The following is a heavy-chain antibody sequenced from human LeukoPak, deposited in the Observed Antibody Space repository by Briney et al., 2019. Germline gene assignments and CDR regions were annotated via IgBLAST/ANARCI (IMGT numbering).Heavy chain of an antibody. Sequence: GGSLRLSCAVSGITLSNYGMSWVRQGPGKGLEWVAGISDSGGRTNYADSVKGRFTISRDNPKNTLYLQMNSLRAEDTAVYFCAKRGVVIRVILVGFHKEAYYFDSWGQGALVTVSS. CDR1: GITLSNYG. J-gene: IGHJ4*02. CDR2: ISDSGGRT. D-gene: IGHD3-22*01. CDR3: AKRGVVIRVILVGFHKEAYYFDS. V-gene: IGHV3-23*01.